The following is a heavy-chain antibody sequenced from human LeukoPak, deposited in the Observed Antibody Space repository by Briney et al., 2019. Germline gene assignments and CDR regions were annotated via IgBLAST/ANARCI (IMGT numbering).Heavy chain of an antibody. J-gene: IGHJ3*02. V-gene: IGHV3-74*01. CDR3: ARGGFTYGPATLVALDI. CDR2: INSDESIT. Sequence: PGGSLRLSCAASGFTFSSSWMYWVRQAPGPGLVWVSRINSDESITTYADSVKGRFTISRDNAKNTLYLQMNSLRAEDTAVYYCARGGFTYGPATLVALDIWGQGTMVPVSS. D-gene: IGHD5-18*01. CDR1: GFTFSSSW.